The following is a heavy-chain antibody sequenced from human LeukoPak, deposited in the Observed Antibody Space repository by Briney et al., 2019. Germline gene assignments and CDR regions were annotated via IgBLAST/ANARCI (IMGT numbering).Heavy chain of an antibody. V-gene: IGHV1-2*02. CDR2: INPNSGST. Sequence: ASVKVSCKASGYTFTGYYIHWVRQAPGQGLEWMGWINPNSGSTSYARRFQGRVTMTRDTSISTAYMELSSLRSDDTAVYYCARRGYTSGWMRGDFGHWGRGTLVTVSS. J-gene: IGHJ4*02. CDR3: ARRGYTSGWMRGDFGH. D-gene: IGHD6-25*01. CDR1: GYTFTGYY.